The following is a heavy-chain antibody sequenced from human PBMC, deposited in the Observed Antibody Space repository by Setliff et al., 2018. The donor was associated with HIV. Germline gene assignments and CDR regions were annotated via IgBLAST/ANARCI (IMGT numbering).Heavy chain of an antibody. V-gene: IGHV4-59*01. Sequence: SETLSLTCAVSGESFSGYYWSWIRQSPGKGLEWIGDIYYSGSTNYNPSLKSRVTISVDTSKNQFSLKLSSVTAADTAVYYCARTEDYSYGDAPFDYWGHGTLVTVSS. CDR1: GESFSGYY. CDR3: ARTEDYSYGDAPFDY. CDR2: IYYSGST. D-gene: IGHD5-18*01. J-gene: IGHJ4*01.